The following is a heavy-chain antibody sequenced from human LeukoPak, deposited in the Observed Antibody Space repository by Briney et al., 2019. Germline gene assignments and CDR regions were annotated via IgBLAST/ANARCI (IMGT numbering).Heavy chain of an antibody. CDR2: INPNSGGT. J-gene: IGHJ5*02. Sequence: ASVKVSCKASGYTFTGYYMHWVRQAPGQGLEWMGWINPNSGGTNYAQKFQGRVTMTRDTSISTAYMELSRLRSEDTAVYYCAAATTVTTKSRSWFDPWGQGTLVTVSS. CDR1: GYTFTGYY. D-gene: IGHD4-17*01. CDR3: AAATTVTTKSRSWFDP. V-gene: IGHV1-2*02.